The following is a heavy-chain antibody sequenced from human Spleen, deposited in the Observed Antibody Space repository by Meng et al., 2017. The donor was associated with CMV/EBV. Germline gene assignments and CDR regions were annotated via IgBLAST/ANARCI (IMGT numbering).Heavy chain of an antibody. CDR2: IYPGDSDT. CDR3: ARHGSGSFHPYNWFDP. J-gene: IGHJ5*02. CDR1: GYSFTSYW. V-gene: IGHV5-51*01. D-gene: IGHD3-10*01. Sequence: GESLKISCKGSGYSFTSYWIGWVRQMPGKGLEWMGIIYPGDSDTRYNPSFQGQVTISADKSISTAYLQWSSLKASDTAMYYCARHGSGSFHPYNWFDPWGQGTLVTVSS.